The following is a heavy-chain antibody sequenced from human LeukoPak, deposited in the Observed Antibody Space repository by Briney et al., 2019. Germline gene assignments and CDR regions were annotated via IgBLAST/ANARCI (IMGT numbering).Heavy chain of an antibody. V-gene: IGHV4-59*01. J-gene: IGHJ4*02. CDR3: ARGAVAGIPVPFDY. CDR1: GGSFSSYY. Sequence: SETLSLTCTVSGGSFSSYYWSWIRQPPGKGLEWIGYIYYSGSTNYNPSLKSRVTISVDTSKNQFSLKLSSVTAADTAVYYCARGAVAGIPVPFDYWGQGTLVTVSS. D-gene: IGHD6-19*01. CDR2: IYYSGST.